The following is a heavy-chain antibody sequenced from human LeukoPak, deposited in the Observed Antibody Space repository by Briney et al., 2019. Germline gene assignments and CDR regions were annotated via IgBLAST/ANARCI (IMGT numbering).Heavy chain of an antibody. J-gene: IGHJ5*02. D-gene: IGHD2-15*01. CDR2: IYHSGDT. CDR1: GYSISSGYY. Sequence: SETLSLTCTVSGYSISSGYYWGWIRQPPGKGLEWIGNIYHSGDTYYNPSLKSRVTISVDTSKNQFSLKLSSVTAADTAVYYCAGTPGDIVVVVAANNWFDPWGQGTLVTVSS. CDR3: AGTPGDIVVVVAANNWFDP. V-gene: IGHV4-38-2*02.